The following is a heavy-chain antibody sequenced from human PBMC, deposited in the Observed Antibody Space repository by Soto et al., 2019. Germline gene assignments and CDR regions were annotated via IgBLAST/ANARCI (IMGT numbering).Heavy chain of an antibody. D-gene: IGHD2-2*01. CDR3: AKDLDEGIVVVPAAKGPDY. Sequence: PGGSLRLSSSASGFKFSSYGMHWVRQAPGKGLEWVAVISYDGSNKYYADSVKGRLTISRDNSKNTLYLQMNSLRAEDTAVYYCAKDLDEGIVVVPAAKGPDYWGQGTLVTVSS. CDR2: ISYDGSNK. V-gene: IGHV3-30*18. J-gene: IGHJ4*02. CDR1: GFKFSSYG.